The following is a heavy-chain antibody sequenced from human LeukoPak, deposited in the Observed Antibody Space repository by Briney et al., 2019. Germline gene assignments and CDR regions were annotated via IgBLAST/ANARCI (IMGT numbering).Heavy chain of an antibody. CDR3: GKERGPFDALDI. Sequence: GGSLRLSCAATGFTFSTYGMHWVRQAPGKGLEWVAVIWSDGNNKFYADSVKGRFTFSRDNSRNTLSLQMNSLRAEDTAIYYCGKERGPFDALDIGGQGTMVTVS. V-gene: IGHV3-33*06. CDR2: IWSDGNNK. J-gene: IGHJ3*02. CDR1: GFTFSTYG.